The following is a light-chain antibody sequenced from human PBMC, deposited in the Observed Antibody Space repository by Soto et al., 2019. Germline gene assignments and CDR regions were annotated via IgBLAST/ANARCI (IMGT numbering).Light chain of an antibody. CDR3: SSYTSGTTNYV. CDR1: SSDVGGYNY. CDR2: DVS. J-gene: IGLJ1*01. V-gene: IGLV2-14*03. Sequence: QSVLTQPASVSGSPGQSVTISCTGTSSDVGGYNYVSWYQQNAGKAPKLTIYDVSNRPSGFSDRFSGSKSGNTASLTISGPQAEDEADDYCSSYTSGTTNYVFGTGNKLTVL.